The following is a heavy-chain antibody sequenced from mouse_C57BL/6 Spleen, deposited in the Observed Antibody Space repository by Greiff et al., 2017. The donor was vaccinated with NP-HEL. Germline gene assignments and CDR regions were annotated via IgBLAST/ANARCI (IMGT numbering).Heavy chain of an antibody. Sequence: VKLMESGAELMKPGASVKLSCKATGYTFTGYWIEWVKQRPGHGLEWIGEILPGSGSTNYNEKVKGRATFPADKSSNTAYMQLSILTTEDSAIYYCARGRCYYGSLYYFDYWGQGTTLTVSS. J-gene: IGHJ2*01. CDR1: GYTFTGYW. V-gene: IGHV1-9*01. CDR2: ILPGSGST. D-gene: IGHD1-1*01. CDR3: ARGRCYYGSLYYFDY.